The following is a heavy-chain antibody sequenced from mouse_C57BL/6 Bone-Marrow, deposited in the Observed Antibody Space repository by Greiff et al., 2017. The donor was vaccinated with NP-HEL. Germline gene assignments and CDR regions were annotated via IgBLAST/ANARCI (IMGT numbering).Heavy chain of an antibody. CDR1: GYTFTSYW. J-gene: IGHJ1*03. CDR3: ARRGLLRYGWYFDV. CDR2: IHPNSGST. D-gene: IGHD1-1*01. V-gene: IGHV1-64*01. Sequence: QVQLQQPGAELVKPGASVTLSCKASGYTFTSYWMHWVKQRPGQGLEWIGMIHPNSGSTNYHEKFKSKATLTVDKASSTAYMQLSSLTSEDSAVYYCARRGLLRYGWYFDVWGTGTTVTVSS.